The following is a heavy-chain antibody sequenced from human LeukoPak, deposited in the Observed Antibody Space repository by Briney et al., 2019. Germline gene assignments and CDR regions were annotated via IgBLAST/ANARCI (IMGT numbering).Heavy chain of an antibody. Sequence: SETLSLTCSVSGGSITSSSYYWSWIRQPPGKGLEWIGYIYYSGSTNYNPSLKSRVTISVDTSKNQFSLKLSSVTAADTAVYYCAREWGTTRWFDPWGQGTLVTVSS. CDR2: IYYSGST. D-gene: IGHD3-16*01. J-gene: IGHJ5*02. V-gene: IGHV4-61*01. CDR1: GGSITSSSYY. CDR3: AREWGTTRWFDP.